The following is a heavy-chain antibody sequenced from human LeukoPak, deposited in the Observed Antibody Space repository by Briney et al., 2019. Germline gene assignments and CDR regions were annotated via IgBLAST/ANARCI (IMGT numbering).Heavy chain of an antibody. D-gene: IGHD1-26*01. Sequence: GGSLRLSCAASGFPFNLYGMTWVRQAPGKGLEWVSLISGLNNDMYYADSVRGRFTISRDNAKNSLYLEMNSLTAEDTAVYYCARRDPLSYQLGTLNFDHWGQGTLVTVSS. V-gene: IGHV3-21*01. CDR2: ISGLNNDM. J-gene: IGHJ4*02. CDR3: ARRDPLSYQLGTLNFDH. CDR1: GFPFNLYG.